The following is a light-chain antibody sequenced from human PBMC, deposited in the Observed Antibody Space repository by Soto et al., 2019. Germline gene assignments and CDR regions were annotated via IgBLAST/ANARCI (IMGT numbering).Light chain of an antibody. Sequence: QSVLTQPPSVSGAPGQRVTISCIGSNSNIGTDYDVHWYQQFPGTAPKVLIYDNSNRPSGVPDRFSASRSGTSASLAIAGLQAEDEADYYCSLYISGSTYVFGTGTKLTVL. J-gene: IGLJ1*01. CDR2: DNS. V-gene: IGLV1-40*01. CDR1: NSNIGTDYD. CDR3: SLYISGSTYV.